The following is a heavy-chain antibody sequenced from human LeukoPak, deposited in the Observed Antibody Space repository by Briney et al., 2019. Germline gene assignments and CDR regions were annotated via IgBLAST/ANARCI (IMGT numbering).Heavy chain of an antibody. CDR3: GRGIFGELGKPMFPP. CDR1: GYTFTSYY. D-gene: IGHD3-3*01. CDR2: INPSGGST. Sequence: ASVKVSCKASGYTFTSYYIHWVRQAPGQGLEWMGIINPSGGSTSYPQKFQDRVTMTRDTSTSTVYMELSSLKSDDTAIYYCGRGIFGELGKPMFPPLGQGPLVTV. J-gene: IGHJ5*01. V-gene: IGHV1-46*01.